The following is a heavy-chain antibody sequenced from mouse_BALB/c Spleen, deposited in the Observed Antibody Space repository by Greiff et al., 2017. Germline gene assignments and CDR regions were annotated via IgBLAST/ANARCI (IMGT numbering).Heavy chain of an antibody. CDR3: ARDRIYYDYGGAMDY. CDR2: IWAGGST. CDR1: GFSLTSYG. Sequence: QAQLQQSGPGLVAPSQSLSITCTVSGFSLTSYGVHWVRQPPGKGLEWLGVIWAGGSTNYNSALMSRLSISKDNSKSQVFLKMNSLQTDDTAMYYCARDRIYYDYGGAMDYWGQGTSVTVSS. D-gene: IGHD2-4*01. V-gene: IGHV2-9*02. J-gene: IGHJ4*01.